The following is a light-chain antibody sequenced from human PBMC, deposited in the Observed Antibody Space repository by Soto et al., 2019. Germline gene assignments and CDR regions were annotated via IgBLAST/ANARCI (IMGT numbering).Light chain of an antibody. V-gene: IGKV3-20*01. Sequence: EIVLTHSPGTLSLSPGERATLSCRASQSVSNNYLAWNQQKPGQAPRLLIYGASNRATGIPDRFSGSGSGTDFALTISRREAEDFAVYYCQRYGSAGTFGQGTKVEIK. CDR3: QRYGSAGT. CDR1: QSVSNNY. J-gene: IGKJ1*01. CDR2: GAS.